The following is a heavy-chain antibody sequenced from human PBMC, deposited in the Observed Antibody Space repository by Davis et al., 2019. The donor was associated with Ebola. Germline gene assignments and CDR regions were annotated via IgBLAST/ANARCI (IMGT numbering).Heavy chain of an antibody. CDR3: TRGRGFSYGYSDY. D-gene: IGHD5-18*01. J-gene: IGHJ4*02. CDR1: GFTFSSYW. CDR2: INSDGSST. V-gene: IGHV3-74*01. Sequence: GESLKISCAASGFTFSSYWMHWVRQAPGKGLVWVSRINSDGSSTSYADSVKGRFTISRDNAKNTLYLQMNSLKTEDTAVYFCTRGRGFSYGYSDYWGQGTLVTVSS.